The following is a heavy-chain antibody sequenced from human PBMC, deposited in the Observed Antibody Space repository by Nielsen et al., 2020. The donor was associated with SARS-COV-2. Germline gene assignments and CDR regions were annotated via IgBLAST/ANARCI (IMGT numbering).Heavy chain of an antibody. V-gene: IGHV3-48*04. D-gene: IGHD2-15*01. CDR1: GFTFSSYS. CDR3: ARETEGSGGYCSGGSCYSVRWFDP. Sequence: GESLKISCAASGFTFSSYSMNWVRQAPGKGLEWVSYISSSSSTIYYADSVKGRFTISRDNAKNSLYLQMNSLRAEDTAVYYCARETEGSGGYCSGGSCYSVRWFDPWGQGTLVTVSS. CDR2: ISSSSSTI. J-gene: IGHJ5*02.